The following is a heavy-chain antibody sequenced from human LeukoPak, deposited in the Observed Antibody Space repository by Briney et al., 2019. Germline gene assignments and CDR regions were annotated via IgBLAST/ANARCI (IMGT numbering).Heavy chain of an antibody. V-gene: IGHV1-69*13. CDR2: IIPFFGTA. CDR1: GGTFSSYA. D-gene: IGHD3-10*01. J-gene: IGHJ5*02. CDR3: ARDRMTVRGVNWFDP. Sequence: SVKVSCKASGGTFSSYAISWVRQAPGQGLEWMGGIIPFFGTANYAQKFQGRITITADESTSTAYMELSSLRSEDTAVYYCARDRMTVRGVNWFDPWGQGTLVTVSS.